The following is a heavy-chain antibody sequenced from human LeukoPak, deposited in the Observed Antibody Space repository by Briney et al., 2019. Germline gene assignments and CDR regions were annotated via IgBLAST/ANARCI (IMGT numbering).Heavy chain of an antibody. J-gene: IGHJ4*02. CDR1: GGSISSGGYY. CDR3: ARAPGDSSGFDY. CDR2: IYYSGGT. V-gene: IGHV4-31*03. Sequence: SETLSLTCTVSGGSISSGGYYWSWIRQQPGKGLEWIGCIYYSGGTYYNPSLLSRSTISADTSKNQFSLILSSVTAADTAVYYCARAPGDSSGFDYWGQGTLVTVSS. D-gene: IGHD3-22*01.